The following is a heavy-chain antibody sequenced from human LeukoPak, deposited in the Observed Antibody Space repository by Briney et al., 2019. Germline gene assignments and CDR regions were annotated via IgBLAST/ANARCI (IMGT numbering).Heavy chain of an antibody. Sequence: ASVKVSCKASGYTFTGYYMHWVRQAPGQGLEWMGWINPNSGGTNYAQKFQGWVTMTRDTSISTAYMELSRLRSDDTAVYYCARGGVLRYFDWSYPGDWFDPWGQGTLVTVSS. CDR3: ARGGVLRYFDWSYPGDWFDP. J-gene: IGHJ5*02. CDR1: GYTFTGYY. V-gene: IGHV1-2*04. CDR2: INPNSGGT. D-gene: IGHD3-9*01.